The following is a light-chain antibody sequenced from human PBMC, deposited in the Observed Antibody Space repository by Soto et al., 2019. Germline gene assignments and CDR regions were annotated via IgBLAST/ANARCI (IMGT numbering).Light chain of an antibody. J-gene: IGKJ2*01. CDR3: QQFGVSPYT. CDR2: GAS. CDR1: RRVSSTY. V-gene: IGKV3-20*01. Sequence: VLTQSPGTLSLSPGESATLSCRASRRVSSTYLAWYQQKPGQAPRLLISGASNTATGIPDRLSGSGSGTDFTLSINRLEPEDFAVYFCQQFGVSPYTFGQGTKLEIK.